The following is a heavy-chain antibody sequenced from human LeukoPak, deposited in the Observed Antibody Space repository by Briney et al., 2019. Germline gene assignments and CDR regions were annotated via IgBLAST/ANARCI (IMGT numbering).Heavy chain of an antibody. CDR1: GGTFSSYA. J-gene: IGHJ4*02. CDR3: ARTAVVLKYYFDD. CDR2: IIPILGIA. Sequence: SVKVSCKASGGTFSSYAISWVRQAPGQGLEWMGRIIPILGIANYAQKFSGRVTITADKSTSTAYMELSSLRSEDTAVYYCARTAVVLKYYFDDWGQGTLVTVSS. V-gene: IGHV1-69*04. D-gene: IGHD3-22*01.